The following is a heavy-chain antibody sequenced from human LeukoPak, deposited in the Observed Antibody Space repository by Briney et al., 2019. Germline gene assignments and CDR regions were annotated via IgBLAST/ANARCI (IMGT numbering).Heavy chain of an antibody. Sequence: SETLSLTCSVSGGSISSSSYYWVWIRQPPGKGLEWIGSIYYSGSTYYNPSLKSRVTISVDMSTNQFSLNLNSVTAADTAVYYCARHPYYYYYMDFWGQGTTVTVSS. CDR1: GGSISSSSYY. CDR2: IYYSGST. J-gene: IGHJ6*03. CDR3: ARHPYYYYYMDF. V-gene: IGHV4-39*01.